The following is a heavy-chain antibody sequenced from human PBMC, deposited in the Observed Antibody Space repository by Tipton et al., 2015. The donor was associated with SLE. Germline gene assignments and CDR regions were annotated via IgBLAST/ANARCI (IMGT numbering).Heavy chain of an antibody. D-gene: IGHD6-25*01. Sequence: QLVQSGAEVKRPGASVKVSCRASGYRFASYDIHWVRQATVQGLEWMAWMNPNSKNTGYAQQFQGRVTVTMDTSIGTAYMELSGLRIDDTAVYYCARASGAAPLDNWGQGTLVTVSS. CDR1: GYRFASYD. CDR2: MNPNSKNT. V-gene: IGHV1-8*03. CDR3: ARASGAAPLDN. J-gene: IGHJ4*02.